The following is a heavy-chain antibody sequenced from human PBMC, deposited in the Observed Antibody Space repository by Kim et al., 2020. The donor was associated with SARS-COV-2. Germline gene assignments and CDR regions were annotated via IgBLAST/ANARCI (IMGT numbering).Heavy chain of an antibody. V-gene: IGHV3-23*01. Sequence: GGSLRLSCAASGFDFSTYAMTWVRQAPGKGLAWVSGISNTGVSTYYADSVKGRFTISRDNSNKTLFLHMSSLRADDTGTYYCAKVRTSTWYDPRFDFWGQGTLVTVSS. CDR3: AKVRTSTWYDPRFDF. CDR1: GFDFSTYA. CDR2: ISNTGVST. D-gene: IGHD6-13*01. J-gene: IGHJ4*02.